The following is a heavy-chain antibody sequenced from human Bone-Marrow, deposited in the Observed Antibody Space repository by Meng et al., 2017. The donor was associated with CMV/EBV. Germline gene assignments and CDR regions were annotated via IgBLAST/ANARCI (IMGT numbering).Heavy chain of an antibody. CDR2: ISYDGSSK. CDR1: GFTFTRHD. J-gene: IGHJ4*02. D-gene: IGHD3-10*01. CDR3: ARGGIYYGLG. Sequence: GESLKISCAASGFTFTRHDMHWVRQAPGKGLEWVAVISYDGSSKYHADSVKGRFTISRDNSKNTLYLQMNSLREEDTAVYYCARGGIYYGLGWGQGTQVTVSS. V-gene: IGHV3-30*19.